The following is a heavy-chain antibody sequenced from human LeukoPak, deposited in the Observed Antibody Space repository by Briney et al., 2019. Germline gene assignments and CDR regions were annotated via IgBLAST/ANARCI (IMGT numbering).Heavy chain of an antibody. CDR1: CGSISSYF. CDR2: IYYSGRT. D-gene: IGHD3/OR15-3a*01. CDR3: PGQREDWAFDS. Sequence: SGTLSLTCTVSCGSISSYFWNWMRQPPGEGLEWIGYIYYSGRTNYNPPLIRRVATPVGPSNNQLPLTPMSLPAAHTAAHYCPGQREDWAFDSWGEGTLVTVSS. V-gene: IGHV4-59*08. J-gene: IGHJ4*02.